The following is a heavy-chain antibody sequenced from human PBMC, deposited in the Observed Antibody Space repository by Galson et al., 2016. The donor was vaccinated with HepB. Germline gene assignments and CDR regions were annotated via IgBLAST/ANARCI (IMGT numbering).Heavy chain of an antibody. CDR1: GYTFGSYA. J-gene: IGHJ4*02. Sequence: SLRLSCAGSGYTFGSYAMTWVRLAPGKGLEWVSSLTGSGGSTHYADSVKGRFTISRDNSRNTLYLQMNSLKVEDTAVYYCARGPTVAITRAYFDFWGQGALVSVSS. D-gene: IGHD6-19*01. V-gene: IGHV3-23*01. CDR3: ARGPTVAITRAYFDF. CDR2: LTGSGGST.